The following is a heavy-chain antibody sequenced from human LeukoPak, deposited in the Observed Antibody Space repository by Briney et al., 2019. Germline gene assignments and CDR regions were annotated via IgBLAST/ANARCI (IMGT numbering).Heavy chain of an antibody. V-gene: IGHV4-34*01. D-gene: IGHD2-15*01. CDR3: ARALYCSGGSCYQIFDY. CDR1: GFTFRNYG. Sequence: GSLRLSCAASGFTFRNYGMSWVRQPPGKGLEWIGEINHSGSTNYNPSLKSRVTISVDTSKNQFSLKLSSVTAADTAVYYCARALYCSGGSCYQIFDYWGQGTLVTVSS. CDR2: INHSGST. J-gene: IGHJ4*02.